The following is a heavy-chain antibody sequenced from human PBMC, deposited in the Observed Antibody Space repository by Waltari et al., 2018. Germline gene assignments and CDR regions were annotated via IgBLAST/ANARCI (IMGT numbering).Heavy chain of an antibody. CDR1: GDSISRSSYY. D-gene: IGHD3-3*01. V-gene: IGHV4-39*07. Sequence: QFQLQESGPGLVRPSETLSLACTVSGDSISRSSYYWAWIRQPPGKGLEWIGTIYSSGSTSYNSSLQSRVTISIDTSKNQFSLMLSSVTAADTAVYYCAKRENFNFWRDAFDLWGQGTMVTVSS. J-gene: IGHJ3*01. CDR3: AKRENFNFWRDAFDL. CDR2: IYSSGST.